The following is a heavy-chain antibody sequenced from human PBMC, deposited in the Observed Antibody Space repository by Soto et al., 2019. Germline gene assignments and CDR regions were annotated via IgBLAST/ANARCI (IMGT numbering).Heavy chain of an antibody. CDR3: AKSRGDILTGYYISNWFDP. CDR1: GFTFSSYA. V-gene: IGHV3-23*01. J-gene: IGHJ5*02. D-gene: IGHD3-9*01. CDR2: ISGSGGST. Sequence: EVQLLESGGGLVQPGGSLRLSCAASGFTFSSYAMSWVRQAPGKGLEWVSAISGSGGSTYYADSVGRRFTISRDNSKNTLYIQMNSLRAEDTAVYYCAKSRGDILTGYYISNWFDPWGQGTLVTVSS.